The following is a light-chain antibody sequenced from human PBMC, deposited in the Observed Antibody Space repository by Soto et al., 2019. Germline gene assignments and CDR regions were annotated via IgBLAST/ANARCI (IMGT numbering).Light chain of an antibody. CDR1: QSVGSY. CDR3: QQRSNWPSLT. Sequence: EVVMRQSPAPLSVSPGERATLSCRASQSVGSYLAWYQHKPGQAPRLLISDASNRATGIPARFSGSGSETDFTLTISSLEPEDSAVYYCQQRSNWPSLTFGGGTKVDIK. V-gene: IGKV3-11*01. J-gene: IGKJ4*01. CDR2: DAS.